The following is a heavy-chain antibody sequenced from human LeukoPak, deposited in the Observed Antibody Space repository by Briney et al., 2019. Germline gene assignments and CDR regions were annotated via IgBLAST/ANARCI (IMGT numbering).Heavy chain of an antibody. CDR3: ARHYVRVAVVRGVITPHYPDY. D-gene: IGHD3-10*01. Sequence: SETLSLTCTVSGGSISSSSYYWGWIHQPPGKGLEWIGSIYYSGSTYYNPSLKSRVTISVDTSKNQFSLKLSSVTAADTAVYYCARHYVRVAVVRGVITPHYPDYWGQGTLVTVSS. CDR2: IYYSGST. V-gene: IGHV4-39*01. J-gene: IGHJ4*02. CDR1: GGSISSSSYY.